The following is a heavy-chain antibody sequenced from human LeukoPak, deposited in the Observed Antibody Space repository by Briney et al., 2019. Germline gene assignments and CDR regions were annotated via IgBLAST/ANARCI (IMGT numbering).Heavy chain of an antibody. J-gene: IGHJ4*02. V-gene: IGHV5-51*01. CDR1: GYSFTSYW. D-gene: IGHD3-9*01. Sequence: GETLKISCKGSGYSFTSYWIGWVRQMPGKGLEWMGNIYPGDSDTRYSPSFQGQVTISADKSISTAYLQWSSLKASDTAMYYCARLLKYYDILTGYHNIFDYWGQGTLVTVSS. CDR2: IYPGDSDT. CDR3: ARLLKYYDILTGYHNIFDY.